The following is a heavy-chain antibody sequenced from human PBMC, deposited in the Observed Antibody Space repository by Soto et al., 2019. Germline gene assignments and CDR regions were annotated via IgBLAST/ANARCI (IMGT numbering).Heavy chain of an antibody. CDR2: INPNSGGT. V-gene: IGHV1-2*04. CDR1: GYTFTGYY. J-gene: IGHJ5*02. Sequence: ASVKVSCKASGYTFTGYYMHWVRQAPGQGLEWMGWINPNSGGTNYAQKFQGWVTMTRDTSISTAYMELSRLRSDDTAVYYCARGYYYDSSGYYWFDPWGQGTLVTVSS. CDR3: ARGYYYDSSGYYWFDP. D-gene: IGHD3-22*01.